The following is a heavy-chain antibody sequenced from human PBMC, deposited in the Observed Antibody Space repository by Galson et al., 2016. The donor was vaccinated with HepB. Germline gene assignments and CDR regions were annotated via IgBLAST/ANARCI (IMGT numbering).Heavy chain of an antibody. J-gene: IGHJ5*02. V-gene: IGHV2-5*02. CDR1: GFSLSTNGVG. CDR2: IYWDDDT. CDR3: AHGIYDSSAISYIFDP. D-gene: IGHD3-22*01. Sequence: PALVKPTQTLTLTCTFSGFSLSTNGVGVGWIRQPPGKALEWLALIYWDDDTRYSPSLKIRLTITKDTSKNQVVLTMTNMDPVDTATYYCAHGIYDSSAISYIFDPWGQGTLATVSS.